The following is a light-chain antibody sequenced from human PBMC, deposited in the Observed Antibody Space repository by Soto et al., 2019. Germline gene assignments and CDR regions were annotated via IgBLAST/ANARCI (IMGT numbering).Light chain of an antibody. CDR1: QSVGIS. Sequence: EIVLIQSPATLSLSPGERATLSCRASQSVGISLAWYQQKPGQAPRLLIYNASNRGTGIPARFSGSGSGTDFTLTITSLEPEDFAVYYCQHRNDWPPGATFGXGTRXEIX. CDR3: QHRNDWPPGAT. V-gene: IGKV3-11*01. CDR2: NAS. J-gene: IGKJ5*01.